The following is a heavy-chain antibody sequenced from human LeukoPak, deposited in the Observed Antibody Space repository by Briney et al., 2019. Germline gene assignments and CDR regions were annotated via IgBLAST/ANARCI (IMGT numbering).Heavy chain of an antibody. D-gene: IGHD2-21*01. Sequence: SETLSLTCTVSGGSISSSSYYWGWIRQPPGKGLEWIANIYYIGSTYYNPSLKSRVTISVDTSKNQFSLRLGSVTASDSSLYFCARHGDLPAVVEAFDPWGQGALVTVSS. CDR3: ARHGDLPAVVEAFDP. V-gene: IGHV4-39*01. CDR2: IYYIGST. J-gene: IGHJ5*02. CDR1: GGSISSSSYY.